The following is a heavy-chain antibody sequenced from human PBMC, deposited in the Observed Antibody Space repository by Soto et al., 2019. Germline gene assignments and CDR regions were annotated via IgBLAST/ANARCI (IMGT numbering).Heavy chain of an antibody. V-gene: IGHV4-4*07. D-gene: IGHD2-2*01. J-gene: IGHJ6*02. Sequence: NPSETLSLTCTVSGGSISSYYWSWIRQAAGKGLEWIGRIYTSGSTNYNPSLKSRVTMSVDTSKKEFSLKLSSVTAADTAVYYCVRDLEEDIVEVSDVWGQGTMVTVSS. CDR1: GGSISSYY. CDR3: VRDLEEDIVEVSDV. CDR2: IYTSGST.